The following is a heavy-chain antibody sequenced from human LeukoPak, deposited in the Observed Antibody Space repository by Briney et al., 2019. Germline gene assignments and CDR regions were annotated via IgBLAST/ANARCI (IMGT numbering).Heavy chain of an antibody. J-gene: IGHJ6*02. V-gene: IGHV3-66*01. CDR2: IYSGGST. CDR1: GFTFSSNY. D-gene: IGHD4/OR15-4a*01. CDR3: ARGSRARYGMDV. Sequence: GGSLRLSCAASGFTFSSNYMSWVRQAPGKGLEWVSVIYSGGSTYYADSVKGRFTISRDNSKNTLYLQMNSLRAEDTAVYYCARGSRARYGMDVWGQGTTVTVSS.